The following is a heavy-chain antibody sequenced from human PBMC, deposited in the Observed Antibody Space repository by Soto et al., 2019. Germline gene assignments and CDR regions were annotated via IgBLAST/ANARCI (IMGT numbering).Heavy chain of an antibody. CDR3: GNDVAPGGLEV. CDR1: GFTTFDHG. CDR2: ILWYSGAA. Sequence: GGSLRLSCVASGFTTFDHGMHWVRQSPAKGLEWVSGILWYSGAAGYADSVKGRLTISRDRAKRALYLQMDSLRPEDTALYYCGNDVAPGGLEVWGQGTTVTVSS. V-gene: IGHV3-9*02. J-gene: IGHJ6*02. D-gene: IGHD5-12*01.